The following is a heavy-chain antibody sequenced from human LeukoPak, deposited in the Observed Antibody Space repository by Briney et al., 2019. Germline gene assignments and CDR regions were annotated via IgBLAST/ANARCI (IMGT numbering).Heavy chain of an antibody. CDR2: ISSSSSYI. J-gene: IGHJ6*03. V-gene: IGHV3-21*01. CDR1: GFTFSSYS. CDR3: VRPHGSGYTYYYYYMDV. D-gene: IGHD3-22*01. Sequence: PGGSLRPSCAASGFTFSSYSMNWVRQAPRKGLEWVSSISSSSSYIYYADSVKGRFTISRDNAKNSLYLQMNSLRAEDTAVYYCVRPHGSGYTYYYYYMDVWGKGTTVTVSS.